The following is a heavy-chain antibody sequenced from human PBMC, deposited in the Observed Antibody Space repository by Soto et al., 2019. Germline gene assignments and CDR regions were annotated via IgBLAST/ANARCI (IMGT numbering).Heavy chain of an antibody. CDR3: ARTELRYFDPSPFDY. Sequence: SVPTLVSPTQTLTLTCTFSGFALSTSGMCVSWIRQPPGKALEWLALIDWDDDKYYSTSLKTRLTISKDTSKNQVVLTMTNMDPVDTATYYCARTELRYFDPSPFDYWGQGNLVTVSS. V-gene: IGHV2-70*01. J-gene: IGHJ4*02. CDR2: IDWDDDK. D-gene: IGHD3-9*01. CDR1: GFALSTSGMC.